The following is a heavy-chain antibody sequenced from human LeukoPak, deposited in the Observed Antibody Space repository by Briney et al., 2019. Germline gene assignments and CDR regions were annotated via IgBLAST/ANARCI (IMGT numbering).Heavy chain of an antibody. D-gene: IGHD3-3*01. CDR3: ARGGPYDFWSGYQDYFDY. V-gene: IGHV3-30*02. Sequence: GGSLRLSCAASGFTFSSYGMHWVRRAPGKGLEWVAFIRYDGSNKYYADSVKGRFTISRDNSKNSLYLQMNSLRAEDTAVYYCARGGPYDFWSGYQDYFDYWGQGTLVTVSS. CDR2: IRYDGSNK. J-gene: IGHJ4*02. CDR1: GFTFSSYG.